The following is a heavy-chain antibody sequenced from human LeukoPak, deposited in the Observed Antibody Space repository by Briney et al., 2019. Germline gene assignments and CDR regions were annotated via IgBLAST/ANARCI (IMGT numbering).Heavy chain of an antibody. CDR3: ARDDSSGYYRYYFDY. Sequence: ASVKVSCKASGGTFSSYAISWVRQAPGQGLEWMGGIIPIFDTANYAQKFQGRVTITADESTSTAYMELSSLRSEDTAVYYCARDDSSGYYRYYFDYWGQGTLVTVSS. V-gene: IGHV1-69*13. CDR1: GGTFSSYA. CDR2: IIPIFDTA. J-gene: IGHJ4*02. D-gene: IGHD3-22*01.